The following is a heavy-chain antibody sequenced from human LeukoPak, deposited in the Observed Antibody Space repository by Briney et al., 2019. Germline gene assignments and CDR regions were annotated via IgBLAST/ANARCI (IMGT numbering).Heavy chain of an antibody. CDR1: GFTFSSYW. D-gene: IGHD6-13*01. V-gene: IGHV3-74*01. CDR2: INSDGSST. CDR3: ARRIAAAAAPYCFDY. Sequence: GGSLRLSCAASGFTFSSYWMHWVRQAPGKGLQWVSRINSDGSSTSYADSVKGRFTISRDNAKNTLYLQINSLRAEDTAVYYCARRIAAAAAPYCFDYWGQGTLVTVSS. J-gene: IGHJ4*02.